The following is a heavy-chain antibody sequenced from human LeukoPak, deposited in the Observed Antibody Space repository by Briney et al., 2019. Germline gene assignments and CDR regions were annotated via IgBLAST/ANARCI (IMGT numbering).Heavy chain of an antibody. V-gene: IGHV4-59*08. D-gene: IGHD4-17*01. CDR2: IYYSGRT. CDR1: GGSISSYY. Sequence: PSETLSLTCTVSGGSISSYYWSWIRKPPGKGLEWIGYIYYSGRTNYNPSLKSRVTISVDTSKNQFSLKLSSVTAADTAVYYCARQVGDDYFDYWGQGTLVTVSS. J-gene: IGHJ4*02. CDR3: ARQVGDDYFDY.